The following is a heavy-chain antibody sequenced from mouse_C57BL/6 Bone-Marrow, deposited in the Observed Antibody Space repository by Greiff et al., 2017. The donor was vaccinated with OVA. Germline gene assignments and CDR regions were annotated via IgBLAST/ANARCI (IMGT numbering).Heavy chain of an antibody. D-gene: IGHD1-1*01. J-gene: IGHJ1*03. CDR1: GYTFTGYW. V-gene: IGHV1-9*01. CDR3: ARREEIPTVVRDWYFDV. Sequence: VQLQQSGAELMKPGASVKLSCKATGYTFTGYWIEWVKQRPGHGLEWIGEILPGSGSTNYNEKFKGKATFTADTSSNTAYMQLSSLTTEDSAIYYCARREEIPTVVRDWYFDVWGTGTTVTVSS. CDR2: ILPGSGST.